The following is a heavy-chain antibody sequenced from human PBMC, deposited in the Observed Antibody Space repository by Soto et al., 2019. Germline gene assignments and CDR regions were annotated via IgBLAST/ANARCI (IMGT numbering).Heavy chain of an antibody. D-gene: IGHD2-8*01. Sequence: PGGSLRLSCAASGFTFSSYDMHWVRQATGKGLEWVSAIGTAGDTYYPGSVKGRFTISRENAKNSLYLQMNSLRAGDTAVYYCARDSMVYGMDVWGQGTTVTVSS. J-gene: IGHJ6*02. CDR2: IGTAGDT. CDR3: ARDSMVYGMDV. CDR1: GFTFSSYD. V-gene: IGHV3-13*04.